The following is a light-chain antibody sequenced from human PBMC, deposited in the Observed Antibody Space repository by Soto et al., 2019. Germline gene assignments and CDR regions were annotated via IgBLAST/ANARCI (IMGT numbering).Light chain of an antibody. CDR2: AAS. V-gene: IGKV1-12*01. Sequence: DIQMTQSPSSVSASVGDTVTITCRASQGVSNYLAWYQQKPGKAPKLLIYAASNLQSGVPSRFSGSGSGTDFTLIISSLQPEDFATYYCQQANSFPLTFGGGTKVEIK. CDR1: QGVSNY. J-gene: IGKJ4*01. CDR3: QQANSFPLT.